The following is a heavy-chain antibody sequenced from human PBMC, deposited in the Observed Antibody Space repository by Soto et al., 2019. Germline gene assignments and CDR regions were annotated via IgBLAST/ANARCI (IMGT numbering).Heavy chain of an antibody. CDR1: GFTFSSYA. J-gene: IGHJ4*02. D-gene: IGHD3-22*01. CDR2: ISGSGGST. CDR3: ARPDSSGYYYVGGLVDY. V-gene: IGHV3-23*01. Sequence: GGSLRLSCAASGFTFSSYAMSWVRQAPGKGLEWVSAISGSGGSTYYADSVKGRFTISRDNSKNTLYLQMNSLRAEDTAVYYCARPDSSGYYYVGGLVDYWGQGTLVTVSS.